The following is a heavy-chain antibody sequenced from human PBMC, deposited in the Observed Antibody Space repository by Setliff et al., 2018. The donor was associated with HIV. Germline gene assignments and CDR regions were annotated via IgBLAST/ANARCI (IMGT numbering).Heavy chain of an antibody. CDR3: ARAHDFGDYAPGY. J-gene: IGHJ4*02. D-gene: IGHD4-17*01. Sequence: GGSLRLSCAASGFRLRDYGMSWVRQAPGKGLEWVSTVTGGADTPFYADPVKGRFTISRDKSKNLLYLQMKSLKSEDTAVYYCARAHDFGDYAPGYWGQGTLVTVSS. V-gene: IGHV3-23*01. CDR2: VTGGADTP. CDR1: GFRLRDYG.